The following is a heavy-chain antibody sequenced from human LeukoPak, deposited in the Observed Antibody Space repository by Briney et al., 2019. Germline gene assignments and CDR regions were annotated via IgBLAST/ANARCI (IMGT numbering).Heavy chain of an antibody. J-gene: IGHJ4*02. V-gene: IGHV3-30*02. CDR2: IRSDSSNQ. Sequence: PGGSLRLSCAASAFRFSSYGMHWVRQAPGKGPEWVAFIRSDSSNQYYADSVKGRFTISRDNSKNTLYLHMNSLRAEDTAVYYCARRVATGRALDYWGQGTLVTVSS. CDR1: AFRFSSYG. CDR3: ARRVATGRALDY. D-gene: IGHD5-12*01.